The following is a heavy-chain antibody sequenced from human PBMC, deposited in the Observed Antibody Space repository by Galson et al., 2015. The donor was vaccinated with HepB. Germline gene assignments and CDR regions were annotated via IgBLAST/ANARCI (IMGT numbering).Heavy chain of an antibody. CDR1: GYTFTRYY. CDR2: INPSGGST. D-gene: IGHD6-13*01. CDR3: ARERGAAAGYYDYGLDV. J-gene: IGHJ6*02. Sequence: SVKVSCKASGYTFTRYYMHWVRQAPGQGLEWMGIINPSGGSTSYAQKLQGRVTMTRDTSTSTVYMEVSSLRSEETAVYYCARERGAAAGYYDYGLDVWGQGTTVTVSS. V-gene: IGHV1-46*01.